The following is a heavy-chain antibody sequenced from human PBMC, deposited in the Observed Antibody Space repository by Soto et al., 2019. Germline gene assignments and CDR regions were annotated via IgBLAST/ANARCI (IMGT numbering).Heavy chain of an antibody. CDR1: GCTFSSYA. J-gene: IGHJ3*02. CDR3: ASSPVGAKEGRAFDI. D-gene: IGHD1-26*01. Sequence: SVKVSCKACGCTFSSYAISWVRQAPGQGLEWMGGIIPIFGAANYAQKFQGRVTITADESTSTAYMELSSLRSEDTAVYYCASSPVGAKEGRAFDIWGQGTMVIVSS. V-gene: IGHV1-69*13. CDR2: IIPIFGAA.